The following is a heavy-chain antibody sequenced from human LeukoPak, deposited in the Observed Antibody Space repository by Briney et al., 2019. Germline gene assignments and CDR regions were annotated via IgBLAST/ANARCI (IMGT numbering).Heavy chain of an antibody. J-gene: IGHJ4*02. CDR2: ISAYNGNT. Sequence: ASVKVSCKASGYTFTSYGISWVRQAPGQGLEWMGWISAYNGNTNYAQRLQGRVTMTEDTSTDTAYMELSSLRSEDTAVYYCATGISPIAVAGNDYFDYWGQGTLVTVSS. V-gene: IGHV1-18*01. D-gene: IGHD6-19*01. CDR1: GYTFTSYG. CDR3: ATGISPIAVAGNDYFDY.